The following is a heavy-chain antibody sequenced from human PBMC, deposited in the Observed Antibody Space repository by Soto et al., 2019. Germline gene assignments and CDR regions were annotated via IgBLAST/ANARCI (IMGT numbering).Heavy chain of an antibody. Sequence: PVGSLRLSCAASGFTFSSYAMSWVRQAPGKGLEWVSAISGSGGSTYYADSVKGRFTISRDNSKNTLYLQMDSLRAEDTAVYYCAKDKDSSGWYSPRAGYFDYWGQGTLVTVSS. CDR1: GFTFSSYA. J-gene: IGHJ4*02. CDR3: AKDKDSSGWYSPRAGYFDY. V-gene: IGHV3-23*01. CDR2: ISGSGGST. D-gene: IGHD6-19*01.